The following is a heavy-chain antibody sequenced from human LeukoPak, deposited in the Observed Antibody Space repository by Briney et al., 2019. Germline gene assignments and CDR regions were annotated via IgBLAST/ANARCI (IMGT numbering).Heavy chain of an antibody. CDR3: ARLIYDSSGYYFAY. J-gene: IGHJ4*02. CDR2: IYYSGST. V-gene: IGHV4-31*03. CDR1: GASISSGGNY. D-gene: IGHD3-22*01. Sequence: PSETLSLTCTVSGASISSGGNYWSWIRQHPGKGLEWIGYIYYSGSTYHNPSRKSRVTTSVDTSKKQFSLQLSSVTAADTAVYYCARLIYDSSGYYFAYWGQGTLVTVSS.